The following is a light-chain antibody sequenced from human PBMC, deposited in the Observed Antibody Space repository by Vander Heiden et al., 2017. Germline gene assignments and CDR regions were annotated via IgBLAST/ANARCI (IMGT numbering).Light chain of an antibody. J-gene: IGLJ2*01. CDR2: RDS. Sequence: SYELTQALSVSVAPGQTAKSTCGGKDIGNKNVHWYQQKPGQAPVLVMYRDSSRPSGIPERFSGSNSDNTATLTISRVQAGDEADYYCQVWDSRTVIFGGGTKLTVL. CDR1: DIGNKN. V-gene: IGLV3-9*01. CDR3: QVWDSRTVI.